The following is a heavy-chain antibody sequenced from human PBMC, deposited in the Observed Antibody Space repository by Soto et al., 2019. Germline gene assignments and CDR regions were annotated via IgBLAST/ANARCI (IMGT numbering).Heavy chain of an antibody. J-gene: IGHJ4*02. V-gene: IGHV4-31*03. CDR2: IYYSGST. CDR1: GGSISSGGYY. D-gene: IGHD3-10*01. Sequence: QVQLQESGPGLVKPSQTLSLTCTVSGGSISSGGYYWSWIRQHPGKGLEWIGYIYYSGSTYYNPSPKSRVTTSVDTAQTQFSLKLSSVTAADTAVYYCARGVTMVRGVIHTPYFDYWGQGTLVTVSS. CDR3: ARGVTMVRGVIHTPYFDY.